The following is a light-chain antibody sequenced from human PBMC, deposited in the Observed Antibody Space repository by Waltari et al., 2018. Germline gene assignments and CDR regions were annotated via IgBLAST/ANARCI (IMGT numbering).Light chain of an antibody. CDR2: YDD. CDR3: AAWDDSLSGLV. CDR1: SPNIGNNA. J-gene: IGLJ3*02. Sequence: QSVLTQPPSVSEAPRQRVTISCPGSSPNIGNNAVNWYQQLPGKAPKLLIYYDDLLPSGVSDRFSGSKSGTSASLAISGLQSEDEADYYCAAWDDSLSGLVFGGGTKLTVL. V-gene: IGLV1-36*01.